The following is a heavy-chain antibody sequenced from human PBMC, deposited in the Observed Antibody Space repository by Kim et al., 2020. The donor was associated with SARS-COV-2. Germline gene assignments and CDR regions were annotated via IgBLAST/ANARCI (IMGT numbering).Heavy chain of an antibody. V-gene: IGHV4-39*01. D-gene: IGHD6-19*01. J-gene: IGHJ4*02. Sequence: SETLSLTCTVSGGSISSSSYYWGWIRQPPGKGLEWIGSIYYSGSTYYNPSLKSRVTISVDTSKNQFSLKLSSVTAADTAVYYCARHVSRGGCIDYWGQGTLVTVSS. CDR2: IYYSGST. CDR1: GGSISSSSYY. CDR3: ARHVSRGGCIDY.